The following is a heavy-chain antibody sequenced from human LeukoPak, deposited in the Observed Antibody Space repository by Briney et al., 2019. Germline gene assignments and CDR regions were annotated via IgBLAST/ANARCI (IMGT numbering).Heavy chain of an antibody. J-gene: IGHJ3*02. CDR1: GFTFSSYW. Sequence: GGSLRLSCAASGFTFSSYWMSWVRQAPGKGLEWVANIKQDGSEKYYVDSVKGRFTISRDNAKSSLYLQMNSLRAEDTAVYYCASSCYDFWSGYHDAFDIWGQGTMVTVSS. D-gene: IGHD3-3*01. CDR3: ASSCYDFWSGYHDAFDI. CDR2: IKQDGSEK. V-gene: IGHV3-7*01.